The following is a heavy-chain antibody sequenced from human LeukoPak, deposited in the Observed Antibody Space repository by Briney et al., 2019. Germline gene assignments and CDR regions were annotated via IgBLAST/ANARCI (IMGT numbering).Heavy chain of an antibody. J-gene: IGHJ4*02. V-gene: IGHV3-23*01. CDR1: GFTFSSYA. Sequence: GGSLRLSCEASGFTFSSYAIRWVRQAPGTGLEWVSSIPGSGGATYYADSVRGRFSISRDNGKSSLYLQMNSLRVEDTALYYCVRQFASWGQGTLVTVSS. CDR3: VRQFAS. CDR2: IPGSGGAT.